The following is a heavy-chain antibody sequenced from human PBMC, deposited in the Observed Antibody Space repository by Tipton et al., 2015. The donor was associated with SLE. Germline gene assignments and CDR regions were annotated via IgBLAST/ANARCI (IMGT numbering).Heavy chain of an antibody. J-gene: IGHJ4*02. CDR1: GYRFTSNW. D-gene: IGHD6-19*01. CDR3: ARGQKQWLLRGLQY. CDR2: VYPGDSDT. V-gene: IGHV5-51*01. Sequence: QLVQSGAEVKKPGESLKISCKGSGYRFTSNWIAWVRQMPGKGLEWMGIVYPGDSDTRYSPSFQGQVTISADKSTTTAYLQWTSLKASDTAIYYCARGQKQWLLRGLQYWGQGSLVTVSS.